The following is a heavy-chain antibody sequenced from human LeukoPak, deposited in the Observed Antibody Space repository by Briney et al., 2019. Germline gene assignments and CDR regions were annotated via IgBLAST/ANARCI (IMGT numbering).Heavy chain of an antibody. J-gene: IGHJ4*02. D-gene: IGHD4-17*01. CDR2: IFNSGSA. Sequence: PSETLSLTCTVSGGSISSSNYYWGWIRQPPGKGLEWIGYIFNSGSAYYNPSLKSRVTISVDTSKNQFSLKLSSVTAADTAVYYCATPGNYGDYVFDYWGQGTLVTVSS. V-gene: IGHV4-39*01. CDR3: ATPGNYGDYVFDY. CDR1: GGSISSSNYY.